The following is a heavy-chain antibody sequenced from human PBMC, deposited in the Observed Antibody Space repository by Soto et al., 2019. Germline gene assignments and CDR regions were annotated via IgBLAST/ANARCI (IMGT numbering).Heavy chain of an antibody. V-gene: IGHV5-10-1*01. CDR3: ARLSRLTYSSSPEPSNGMDV. CDR2: IDPSDSYT. CDR1: GYSFTSYW. J-gene: IGHJ6*02. D-gene: IGHD6-13*01. Sequence: GESLKISCKGSGYSFTSYWISWVRQMPGKGLEWMGRIDPSDSYTNYSPSFQGHVTISADKSISTAYLQWSSLKASDTAMYYCARLSRLTYSSSPEPSNGMDVRGQGTTVTVSS.